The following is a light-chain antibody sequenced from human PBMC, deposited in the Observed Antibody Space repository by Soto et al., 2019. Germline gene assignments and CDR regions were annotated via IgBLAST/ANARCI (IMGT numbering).Light chain of an antibody. CDR1: QSVLYSSNNKNY. CDR3: QQYYSTPPEQYT. V-gene: IGKV4-1*01. CDR2: WAS. Sequence: DIVMTQSPASLAVSLGERATINCKSSQSVLYSSNNKNYVAWYQQKPGQPPQLLIYWASTRESGVPDRFSGSGSGTDFTLTISSLQAEDVAVYYCQQYYSTPPEQYTFGQGTKLEIK. J-gene: IGKJ2*01.